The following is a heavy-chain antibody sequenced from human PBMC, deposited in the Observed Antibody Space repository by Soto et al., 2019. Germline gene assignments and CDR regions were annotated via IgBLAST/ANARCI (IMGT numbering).Heavy chain of an antibody. J-gene: IGHJ6*02. V-gene: IGHV1-46*01. Sequence: GASVKVSCKASGYTFTSNYMHWLRQAPGQGLEWMGMINPSGGSTSYAQKFQGRVTITADESTSTAYMELSSLRSEDTAVYYCAQCLLGVNYYYGMDVWGQGTTVTVSS. CDR2: INPSGGST. CDR3: AQCLLGVNYYYGMDV. D-gene: IGHD3-16*01. CDR1: GYTFTSNY.